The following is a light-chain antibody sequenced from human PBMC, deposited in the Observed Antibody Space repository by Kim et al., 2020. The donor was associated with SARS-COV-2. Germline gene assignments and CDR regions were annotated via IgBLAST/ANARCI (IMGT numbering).Light chain of an antibody. CDR2: DVS. Sequence: GPSITIFCTGTSSDVGGYNYVSWYQQHPGKAPKLMIYDVSNRPSGVSNRFSGSKSGNTASLTISGLQAKDEADYYCSSYTSSSTGVFGGGTQLTVL. J-gene: IGLJ3*02. V-gene: IGLV2-14*03. CDR1: SSDVGGYNY. CDR3: SSYTSSSTGV.